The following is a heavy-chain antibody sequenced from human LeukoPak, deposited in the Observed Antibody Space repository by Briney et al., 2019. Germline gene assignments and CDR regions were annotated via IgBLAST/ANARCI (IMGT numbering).Heavy chain of an antibody. D-gene: IGHD6-13*01. CDR2: INHSGST. Sequence: PSETLSLTCTVSGGSISGSSYYWGWIRQPPGKGLEWIGEINHSGSTNYNPSLKSRVTISVDTSKNQFSLKLSSVTAADTAVYYCASQSSTYYYYGMDVWGQGTTVTVSS. CDR3: ASQSSTYYYYGMDV. CDR1: GGSISGSSYY. J-gene: IGHJ6*02. V-gene: IGHV4-39*07.